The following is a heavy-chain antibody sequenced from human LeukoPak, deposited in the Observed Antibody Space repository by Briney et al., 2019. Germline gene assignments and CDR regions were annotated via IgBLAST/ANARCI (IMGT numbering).Heavy chain of an antibody. CDR2: ISSSGSTI. J-gene: IGHJ4*02. D-gene: IGHD1-26*01. CDR3: ARDFGHWQLNGGYYFDY. Sequence: GGSLRLSCAASGFSFSSYEMNWVRQAPGKGLEWVSYISSSGSTIYYADSVKGRFAISRDNAKNSLYLQMNSLRAEDTAVYYCARDFGHWQLNGGYYFDYWGQGTLVTVSS. V-gene: IGHV3-48*03. CDR1: GFSFSSYE.